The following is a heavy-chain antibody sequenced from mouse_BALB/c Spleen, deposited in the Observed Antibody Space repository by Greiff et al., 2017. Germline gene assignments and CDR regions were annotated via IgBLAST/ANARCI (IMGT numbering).Heavy chain of an antibody. D-gene: IGHD2-14*01. V-gene: IGHV5-17*02. J-gene: IGHJ4*01. CDR2: ISSGSSTI. Sequence: EVMLVESGGGLVQPGGSRKLSCAASGFTFSSFGMHWVRQAPEKGLEWVAYISSGSSTIYYADTVKGRFTISRDNPKNTLFLQMTCLRSEDTAMYYCARLGYDEGGAMDYWGQGTSVTVSS. CDR1: GFTFSSFG. CDR3: ARLGYDEGGAMDY.